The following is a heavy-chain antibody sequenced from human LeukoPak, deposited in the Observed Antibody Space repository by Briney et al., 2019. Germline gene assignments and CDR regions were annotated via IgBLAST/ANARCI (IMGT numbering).Heavy chain of an antibody. J-gene: IGHJ4*02. CDR3: ARSTLLVPAAAFDS. CDR1: GGSFSGYY. CDR2: INHSGST. V-gene: IGHV4-34*01. Sequence: SETLSLTCAVYGGSFSGYYWSWIRQPPGKGLEWIGEINHSGSTNYNPSLKSRVTISVDTSKNQFSLKLSSVTAADTAVYYCARSTLLVPAAAFDSWGQGTLVTVSS. D-gene: IGHD2-2*01.